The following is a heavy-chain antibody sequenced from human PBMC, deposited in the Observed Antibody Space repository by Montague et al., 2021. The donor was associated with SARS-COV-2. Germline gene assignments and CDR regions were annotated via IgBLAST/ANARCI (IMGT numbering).Heavy chain of an antibody. J-gene: IGHJ4*02. CDR1: GGSISTSNYY. D-gene: IGHD6-13*01. CDR2: VYYSGST. CDR3: AGHSASSPFDH. V-gene: IGHV4-39*01. Sequence: SETLSLTCSVSGGSISTSNYYWGWIRQPPGKGLEWIGNVYYSGSTYYNPPLKSRVTVSVDTSKNQFSLKISSVTAADTAVYFCAGHSASSPFDHWGQGTLVTVSS.